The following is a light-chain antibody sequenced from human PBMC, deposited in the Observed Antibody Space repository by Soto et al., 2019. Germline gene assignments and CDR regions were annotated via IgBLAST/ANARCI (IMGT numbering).Light chain of an antibody. CDR3: AAWDDSLSANWV. CDR1: RSNIGRNY. CDR2: SSN. Sequence: QSVLTHPPSASGTPGQRVTISCSGTRSNIGRNYVYWYQQLPGTAPKLLIYSSNQRPSGVPDRFSGSKSGTSASLAISGLRSEDEADYYCAAWDDSLSANWVFGGGTKLTVL. V-gene: IGLV1-47*02. J-gene: IGLJ3*02.